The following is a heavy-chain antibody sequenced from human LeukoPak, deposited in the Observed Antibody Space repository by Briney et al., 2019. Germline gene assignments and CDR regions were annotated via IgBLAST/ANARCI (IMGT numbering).Heavy chain of an antibody. CDR2: INPSGGST. CDR3: ARDHCSGGSCYSSDAFDI. Sequence: AASVKVSCKASGYTFTSYGISWVRQAPGQGLEWMGIINPSGGSTSYAQKFQGRVTMTRDMSTSTVYMELSSLRSEDTAVYYCARDHCSGGSCYSSDAFDIWGQGTMVTVSS. V-gene: IGHV1-46*01. CDR1: GYTFTSYG. J-gene: IGHJ3*02. D-gene: IGHD2-15*01.